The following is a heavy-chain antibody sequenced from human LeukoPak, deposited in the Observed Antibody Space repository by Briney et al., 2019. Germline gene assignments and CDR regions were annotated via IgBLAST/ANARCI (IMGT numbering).Heavy chain of an antibody. D-gene: IGHD2-15*01. Sequence: APVKVSCKASGYTFASYGISWVRQAPGQGLEWMGWISVDIGNTNYAQSLQGRVSMTRDISTTIVYMELTSLRSDDTAVYYCARDRLGYCGGGSCLLFDYWGQGTLVTVSS. V-gene: IGHV1-18*01. J-gene: IGHJ4*02. CDR1: GYTFASYG. CDR2: ISVDIGNT. CDR3: ARDRLGYCGGGSCLLFDY.